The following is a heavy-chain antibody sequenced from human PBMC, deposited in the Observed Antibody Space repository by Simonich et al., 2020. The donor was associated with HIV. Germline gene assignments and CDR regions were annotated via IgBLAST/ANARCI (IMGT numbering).Heavy chain of an antibody. CDR1: GGSFSGYY. Sequence: QVQLQQWGAGLLKPSGTLSLTCAVYGGSFSGYYWSWIRQPPGKGLEWIGEIIHSGSTNYNPALKSRVTISVDTSKNQFSLKLSSVTAADTAVYYCAKAYCGGDCSGWTDYWGQGTLVTVSS. CDR2: IIHSGST. D-gene: IGHD2-21*02. J-gene: IGHJ4*02. V-gene: IGHV4-34*12. CDR3: AKAYCGGDCSGWTDY.